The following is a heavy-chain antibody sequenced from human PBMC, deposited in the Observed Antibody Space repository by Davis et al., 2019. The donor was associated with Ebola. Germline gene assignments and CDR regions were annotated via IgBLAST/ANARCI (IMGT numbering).Heavy chain of an antibody. Sequence: PGGSLRLSCAASGFTVSSNYMSWVRQAPGKGLEWVSSITASGRTTYYAASVKGHFTISRDNSKNTVFLQMNSLRAEDTAIYYCAKLSCTSASCYTGNYYYYYGIDVLGQGTTVTVSS. CDR1: GFTVSSNY. V-gene: IGHV3-53*01. CDR2: ITASGRTT. CDR3: AKLSCTSASCYTGNYYYYYGIDV. D-gene: IGHD2-2*02. J-gene: IGHJ6*02.